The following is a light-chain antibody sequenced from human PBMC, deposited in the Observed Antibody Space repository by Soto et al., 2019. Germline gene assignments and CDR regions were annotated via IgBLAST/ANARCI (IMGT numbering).Light chain of an antibody. CDR1: QSISRW. CDR3: EHYCTSAGT. CDR2: DVS. Sequence: CRASQSISRWLAWYQQKPGKAPKLLIFDVSRLESGVPSRFSGSGSGTAFTLTIRSRQPGETAIYYYEHYCTSAGTFGQGTRLEIK. V-gene: IGKV1-5*01. J-gene: IGKJ5*01.